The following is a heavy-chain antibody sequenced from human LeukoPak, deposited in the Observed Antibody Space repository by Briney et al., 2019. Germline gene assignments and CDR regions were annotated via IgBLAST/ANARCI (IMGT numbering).Heavy chain of an antibody. J-gene: IGHJ6*03. CDR3: AREPRYCGGGNCYRGGYMDV. Sequence: SETLSLTCTVSGASISSGSYYWSWVRQPAGKGLEWIGRIYTSGSTNYNPSLKSRVTMSLDTSKNQFSLKLSSVTAADTAVYYCAREPRYCGGGNCYRGGYMDVWGKGTTVTVSS. CDR2: IYTSGST. D-gene: IGHD2-15*01. V-gene: IGHV4-61*02. CDR1: GASISSGSYY.